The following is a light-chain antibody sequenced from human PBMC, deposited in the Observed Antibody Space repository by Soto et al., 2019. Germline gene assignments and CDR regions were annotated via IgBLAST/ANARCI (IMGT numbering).Light chain of an antibody. CDR2: DVS. Sequence: QSVLTQPASVSGSPGQSNTISCTGTSSDVGGYNYVSWYQQHPGKAPKLMIYDVSNRPSGVSNRISGSKSGNTASLTISGLEAEDDADYYCSSYTSSSTLVVFGGGTKLTVL. J-gene: IGLJ2*01. CDR1: SSDVGGYNY. CDR3: SSYTSSSTLVV. V-gene: IGLV2-14*01.